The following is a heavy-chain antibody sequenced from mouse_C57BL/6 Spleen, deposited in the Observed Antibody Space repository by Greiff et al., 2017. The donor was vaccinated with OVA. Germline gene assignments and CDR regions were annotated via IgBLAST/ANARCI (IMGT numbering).Heavy chain of an antibody. V-gene: IGHV2-2*02. CDR2: IWSGGST. CDR3: ARKGNCDWFAY. J-gene: IGHJ3*01. Sequence: VQLQQSGPGLVQPSQSLSITCTVSGFSFTSYGVHWVRQSPGKGLEWLGVIWSGGSTDYNAAFISRLCISKDNSKSQVFFKMNSLQANDTAIYCCARKGNCDWFAYWGQGALVTVSA. CDR1: GFSFTSYG. D-gene: IGHD4-1*01.